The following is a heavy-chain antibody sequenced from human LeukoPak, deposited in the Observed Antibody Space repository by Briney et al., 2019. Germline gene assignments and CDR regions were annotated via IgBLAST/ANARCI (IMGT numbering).Heavy chain of an antibody. CDR3: ASLYSSGWPDYYYYGMDV. D-gene: IGHD6-19*01. Sequence: SETLSLTCAVYGGSFSGYYWSWIRQPPGKGLEWIGEINHSGSTNYNPSLKSRVTISVDTSKNQFSLKLSSVTAADTAVYYCASLYSSGWPDYYYYGMDVWGQETTVTVSS. J-gene: IGHJ6*02. CDR1: GGSFSGYY. CDR2: INHSGST. V-gene: IGHV4-34*01.